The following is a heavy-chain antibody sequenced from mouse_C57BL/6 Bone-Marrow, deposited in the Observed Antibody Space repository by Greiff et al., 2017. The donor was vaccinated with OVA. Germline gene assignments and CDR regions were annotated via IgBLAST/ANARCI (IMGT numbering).Heavy chain of an antibody. CDR1: GFTFSSYG. Sequence: EVKLVESGGDLVKPGGSLKLSCAASGFTFSSYGMSWVRQTPDKRLEWVATISSGGSYTYYPDSVKGRFTISRDNAKNTLYLQMSSLKSEDTAMYYCARQGITTVVATKYFDVWGTGTTVTVSS. CDR3: ARQGITTVVATKYFDV. V-gene: IGHV5-6*01. D-gene: IGHD1-1*01. J-gene: IGHJ1*03. CDR2: ISSGGSYT.